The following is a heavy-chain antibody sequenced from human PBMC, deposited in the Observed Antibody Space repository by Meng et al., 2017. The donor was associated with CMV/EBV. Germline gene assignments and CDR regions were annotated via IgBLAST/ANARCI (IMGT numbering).Heavy chain of an antibody. CDR2: INPSGGST. D-gene: IGHD3-3*01. Sequence: ASVKVSCKASGYTFTSYYMHWVRQAPGQGLEWMGIINPSGGSTSYAQKFQGRVTMTRDTSTSTVYMELSSLRSEDTTVYYCARAGGYDFWGGKPKCSMDVWGQGTTVTVSS. CDR3: ARAGGYDFWGGKPKCSMDV. V-gene: IGHV1-46*01. CDR1: GYTFTSYY. J-gene: IGHJ6*02.